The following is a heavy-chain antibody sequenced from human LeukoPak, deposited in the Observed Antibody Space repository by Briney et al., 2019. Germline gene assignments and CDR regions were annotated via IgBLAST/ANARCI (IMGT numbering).Heavy chain of an antibody. CDR1: GLSFGSYG. CDR2: ISHEGSYK. D-gene: IGHD3-3*01. Sequence: GGSLRLSCAASGLSFGSYGMHWVRQAPGKGLEWVAVISHEGSYKNYADSVKGRFTISRDNSKNTLYLQMNSLTVEDTAVYYCAKMVIMGDSWSAYSPDYWGQGTLVTVSS. V-gene: IGHV3-30*18. CDR3: AKMVIMGDSWSAYSPDY. J-gene: IGHJ4*02.